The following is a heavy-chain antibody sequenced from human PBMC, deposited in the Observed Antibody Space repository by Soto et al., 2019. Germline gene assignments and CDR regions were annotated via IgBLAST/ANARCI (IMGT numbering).Heavy chain of an antibody. CDR3: ARSALEPYYYYYYMDV. D-gene: IGHD1-1*01. J-gene: IGHJ6*03. Sequence: QVQLVQSGAEVKKPGASVKVSCKASGYTFTSYDINWVRQATGQGLEWMGWMNPNSGNTGYAQKFQGRVTMTRNTSISTAYMELSSLRSEDTAVYYCARSALEPYYYYYYMDVWGKGTTVTVSS. CDR2: MNPNSGNT. V-gene: IGHV1-8*01. CDR1: GYTFTSYD.